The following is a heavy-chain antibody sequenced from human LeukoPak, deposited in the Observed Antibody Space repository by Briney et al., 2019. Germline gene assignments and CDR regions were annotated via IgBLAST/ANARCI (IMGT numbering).Heavy chain of an antibody. D-gene: IGHD7-27*01. V-gene: IGHV1-18*01. CDR1: GYTFTSYG. J-gene: IGHJ4*02. Sequence: ASVKVSCTASGYTFTSYGISWVRQAPGQGLEWMGWISAYNGNTNYAQKLQGRVTMTTDTSTSTAFLELTSLRSDDTAVYYCAKENGNWGTFDYWGQGTLVTVSS. CDR3: AKENGNWGTFDY. CDR2: ISAYNGNT.